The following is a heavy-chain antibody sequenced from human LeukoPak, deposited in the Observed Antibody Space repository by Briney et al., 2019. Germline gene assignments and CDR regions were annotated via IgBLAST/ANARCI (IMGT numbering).Heavy chain of an antibody. J-gene: IGHJ4*02. Sequence: PGRSLRLSCAASGFTFDDYAMHWVRQAPGKGLEWVSGISWNSGSIGYADSVKGRFTISRDNAKNSLYLQMNSLRAEDTAVYYCARAQGSGWYDGFDYWGQGTLVTVSS. CDR1: GFTFDDYA. CDR2: ISWNSGSI. D-gene: IGHD6-19*01. CDR3: ARAQGSGWYDGFDY. V-gene: IGHV3-9*01.